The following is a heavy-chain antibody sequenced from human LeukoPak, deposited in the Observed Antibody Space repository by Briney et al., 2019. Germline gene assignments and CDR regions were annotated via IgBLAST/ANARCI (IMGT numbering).Heavy chain of an antibody. D-gene: IGHD2-15*01. V-gene: IGHV3-7*05. CDR3: ATEYKGY. CDR2: IKQDGSEE. CDR1: EFTFSTYW. Sequence: GGSLRPSCVGSEFTFSTYWMSWVRQAPGKGLEWLANIKQDGSEEYYVDPVKGRFTISRDNAKNSLYLQINSLRADDTAIYYCATEYKGYWGQGTLVTVSS. J-gene: IGHJ4*02.